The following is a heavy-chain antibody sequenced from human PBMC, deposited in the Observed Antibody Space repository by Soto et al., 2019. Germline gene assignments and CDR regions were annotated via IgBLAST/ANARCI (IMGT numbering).Heavy chain of an antibody. Sequence: HPGGSLRLSCAASGFTFSSYAMSWVRQAPGKGLEWVSAISGSGGSTYYADSVKGRFTISRDNSKNTLYLQMNSLRAEDTAVYYCAKPLDIVVVPVYYYYGMDVWGQGTTVTVSS. CDR3: AKPLDIVVVPVYYYYGMDV. CDR1: GFTFSSYA. D-gene: IGHD2-2*03. J-gene: IGHJ6*02. V-gene: IGHV3-23*01. CDR2: ISGSGGST.